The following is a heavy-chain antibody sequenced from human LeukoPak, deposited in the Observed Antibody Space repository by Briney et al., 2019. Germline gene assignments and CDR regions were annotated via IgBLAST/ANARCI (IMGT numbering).Heavy chain of an antibody. D-gene: IGHD4-23*01. V-gene: IGHV3-11*01. CDR1: GFTFSDYY. Sequence: PGGSLRLSCAASGFTFSDYYMSWIRQAPGKGLEWVSYISSSGSTIYYADSVKGRSTISRDNAKNSLYLQMNSLRAEDTAVYYCASSRNGNSLVIDIWGQGTMVTVSS. J-gene: IGHJ3*02. CDR2: ISSSGSTI. CDR3: ASSRNGNSLVIDI.